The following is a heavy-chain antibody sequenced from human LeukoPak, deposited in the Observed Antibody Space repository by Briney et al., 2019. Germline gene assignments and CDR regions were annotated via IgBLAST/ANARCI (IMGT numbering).Heavy chain of an antibody. CDR2: IYYSGST. D-gene: IGHD6-13*01. J-gene: IGHJ2*01. Sequence: SENLSLTCTVSGGSIRSYYWEWIRQPPGKGLGWIGYIYYSGSTDYNPSLKSRVTLSVDTSKNQFSLRLSSVTAADTAVYYCARGEPSIASTGAPPFDLWGRGTLVTVSS. V-gene: IGHV4-59*01. CDR1: GGSIRSYY. CDR3: ARGEPSIASTGAPPFDL.